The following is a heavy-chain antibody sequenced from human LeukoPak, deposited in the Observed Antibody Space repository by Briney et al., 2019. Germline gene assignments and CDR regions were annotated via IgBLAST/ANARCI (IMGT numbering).Heavy chain of an antibody. D-gene: IGHD3-22*01. CDR1: GFTVSSNS. V-gene: IGHV3-53*01. CDR2: LYSGGNT. Sequence: PGGSLRLSCAASGFTVSSNSMSWVRQAPGKGLEWVSVLYSGGNTYYADSVKGRFTISRDNSKNTLYLQMNSLRAEDTAVYYCARGGAYYYDSSGDAFDIWGQGTMVTVSS. CDR3: ARGGAYYYDSSGDAFDI. J-gene: IGHJ3*02.